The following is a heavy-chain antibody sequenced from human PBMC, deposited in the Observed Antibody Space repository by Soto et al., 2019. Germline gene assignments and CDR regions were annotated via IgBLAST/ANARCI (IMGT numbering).Heavy chain of an antibody. CDR1: GYTFTGYY. CDR2: INPNSGGT. V-gene: IGHV1-2*02. D-gene: IGHD2-2*01. CDR3: ARVYCSSTSCLDYYYYYGMDV. J-gene: IGHJ6*02. Sequence: ASVKVSCKASGYTFTGYYMHWVRQAPGQGLEWMGWINPNSGGTNYAQKFQGRVTMTRDTSISTAYMELSRLRSDDTAVYYCARVYCSSTSCLDYYYYYGMDVWGQGTTITVSS.